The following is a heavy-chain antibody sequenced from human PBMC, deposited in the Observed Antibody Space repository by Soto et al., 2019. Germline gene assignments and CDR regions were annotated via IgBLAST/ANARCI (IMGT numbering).Heavy chain of an antibody. D-gene: IGHD6-19*01. CDR3: ARVSHSSYGDDAFDI. CDR2: IIPIFGTA. V-gene: IGHV1-69*13. CDR1: GGTYSSYA. J-gene: IGHJ3*02. Sequence: SVKVSCKASGGTYSSYAISWVRQAPGQGLEWMGGIIPIFGTANYAQKFQGRVTITADESTSTAYMELSSLRSEDTAVYYCARVSHSSYGDDAFDIWGQGTMVSVSS.